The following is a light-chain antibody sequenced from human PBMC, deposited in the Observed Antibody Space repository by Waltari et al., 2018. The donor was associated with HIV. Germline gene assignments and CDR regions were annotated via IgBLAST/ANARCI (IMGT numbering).Light chain of an antibody. J-gene: IGLJ2*01. V-gene: IGLV2-14*03. CDR1: RSDVGGYNS. CDR2: DVS. Sequence: QSALTQPASVSGSPGQSITISCTGTRSDVGGYNSVSWYQQHPGKAPKLMIFDVSNRPSGVSNRFSGSKSGNTASLTISGLQAEDEAHYFCSSYTTSTTLVVFGGGTKLTVL. CDR3: SSYTTSTTLVV.